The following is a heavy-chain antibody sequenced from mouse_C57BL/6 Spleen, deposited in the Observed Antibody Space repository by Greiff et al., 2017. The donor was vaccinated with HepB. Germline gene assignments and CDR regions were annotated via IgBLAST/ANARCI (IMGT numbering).Heavy chain of an antibody. Sequence: VQLKESGPELVKPGASVKISCKASGYSFTDYNMNWVKQSNGKSLEWIGVINPNYGTTSYNQKFKGKATLTVDQSSSTAYMQLNSLTSEGSAVYYCARGYYGSSSYGYFDVWGTGTTVTVSS. CDR3: ARGYYGSSSYGYFDV. D-gene: IGHD1-1*01. V-gene: IGHV1-39*01. J-gene: IGHJ1*03. CDR1: GYSFTDYN. CDR2: INPNYGTT.